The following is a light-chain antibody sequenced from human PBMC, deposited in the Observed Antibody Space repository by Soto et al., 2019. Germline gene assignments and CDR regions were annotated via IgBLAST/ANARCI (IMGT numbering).Light chain of an antibody. V-gene: IGKV3-20*01. Sequence: EIVLTQSPGTLSLSPGERATLSCRASQSVSSSYLAWYQQKPGQAPRLLIYGASSRATGIPDRFSGSGSGTAFTLTISRREPEDVAVYYCQQYGSSPRTFGQGTKVEIK. CDR3: QQYGSSPRT. J-gene: IGKJ1*01. CDR1: QSVSSSY. CDR2: GAS.